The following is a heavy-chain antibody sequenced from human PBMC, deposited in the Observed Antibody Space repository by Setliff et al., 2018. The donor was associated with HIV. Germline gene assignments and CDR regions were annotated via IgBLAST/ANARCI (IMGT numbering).Heavy chain of an antibody. D-gene: IGHD4-4*01. CDR3: AAADYSNPHWYFDL. Sequence: ASVKVSCKASGFTFTSSAMQWVRQARGQRLEWTGWIVVGSGNTNYAQKFQERVTITRDMSTGTAYMELSSLRSEDTAVYYCAAADYSNPHWYFDLWGRGTLVTVSS. V-gene: IGHV1-58*02. CDR1: GFTFTSSA. CDR2: IVVGSGNT. J-gene: IGHJ2*01.